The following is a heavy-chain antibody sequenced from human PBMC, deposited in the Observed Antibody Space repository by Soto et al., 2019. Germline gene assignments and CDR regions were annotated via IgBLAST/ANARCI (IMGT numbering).Heavy chain of an antibody. D-gene: IGHD1-1*01. CDR2: VYHSGST. J-gene: IGHJ4*02. V-gene: IGHV4-4*02. CDR1: GGSISTSNW. CDR3: ARPSTSGARFAY. Sequence: QVQLQESGPGLVKPSGTLSLTCAVSGGSISTSNWWSWVRQPPGKGLEWIGEVYHSGSTNYNPSLKTRVAMSVDKSQTQFSLKLNSVTAADTALYYCARPSTSGARFAYWGQGSLVTVSS.